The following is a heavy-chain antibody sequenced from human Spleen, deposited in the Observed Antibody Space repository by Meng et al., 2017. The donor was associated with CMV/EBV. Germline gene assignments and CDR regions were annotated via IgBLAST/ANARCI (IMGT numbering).Heavy chain of an antibody. CDR3: AKPRYNFWSGYYYVY. CDR1: GFTFSNYW. V-gene: IGHV3-74*01. Sequence: GESLKISCAASGFTFSNYWMHWVRQAPGKGLVWVTRISSDGSYTTYADSVKGRFTISRDNSKNTLYLQMNSPRGEDTAIYYCAKPRYNFWSGYYYVYWGQGTLVTVSS. CDR2: ISSDGSYT. J-gene: IGHJ4*02. D-gene: IGHD3-3*01.